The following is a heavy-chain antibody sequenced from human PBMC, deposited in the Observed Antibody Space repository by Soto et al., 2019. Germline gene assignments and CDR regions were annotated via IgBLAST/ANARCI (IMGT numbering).Heavy chain of an antibody. D-gene: IGHD5-18*01. CDR2: ISWNSGSI. CDR1: GFTFDDYA. CDR3: AKDAAMANPGGYYYYGMDV. J-gene: IGHJ6*02. Sequence: EVQLVESGGGLVQPGRSLRLSCAASGFTFDDYAMHWVRQAPGKGLEWVSGISWNSGSIGYADSVKGRFTISRDNAKNSLYLQMNSLRAEDTALYYCAKDAAMANPGGYYYYGMDVWGQGTTVTVSS. V-gene: IGHV3-9*01.